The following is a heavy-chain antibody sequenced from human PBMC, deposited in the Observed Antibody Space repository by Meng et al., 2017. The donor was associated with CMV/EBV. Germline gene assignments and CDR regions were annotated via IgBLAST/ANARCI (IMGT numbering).Heavy chain of an antibody. V-gene: IGHV3-64*02. D-gene: IGHD2-2*02. J-gene: IGHJ4*02. CDR1: GFTFSSYA. CDR2: ISSNGGST. Sequence: GGSLRLSCAASGFTFSSYAMHWVRQAPGKGLEYVSAISSNGGSTYYADSVKGRFTISRDNSKNTLYLQMGSLRAEDTAVYYCARLYLPLGFDYWGQGTLVTVSS. CDR3: ARLYLPLGFDY.